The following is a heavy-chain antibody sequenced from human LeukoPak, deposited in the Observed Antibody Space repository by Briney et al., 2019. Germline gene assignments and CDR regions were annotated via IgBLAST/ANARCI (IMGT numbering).Heavy chain of an antibody. CDR2: LYSGGST. CDR3: AKDQISMPDDY. CDR1: GLTISSNY. V-gene: IGHV3-53*01. Sequence: GGSLRLSCAASGLTISSNYMNWVRQAPGKGLEWVSVLYSGGSTYYADSVQGRFTISRDNSKNTLYLQMNSLRAEDTALYYCAKDQISMPDDYWGPGTLVTVSS. D-gene: IGHD2-2*01. J-gene: IGHJ4*02.